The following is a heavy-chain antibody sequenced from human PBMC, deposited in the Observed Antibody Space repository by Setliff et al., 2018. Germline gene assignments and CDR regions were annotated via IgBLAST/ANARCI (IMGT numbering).Heavy chain of an antibody. CDR2: VYYSGST. V-gene: IGHV4-38-2*02. J-gene: IGHJ4*02. Sequence: PLETLSLTCSVSNFSVTTVYYWGWVRQPPGKGLEWIANVYYSGSTFYSPSLQSRVTMSVDTAKNQFSLELRAVTAADTALYYCARENGYCSGGACHFMFDYWGQGTLVTVSS. D-gene: IGHD2-15*01. CDR3: ARENGYCSGGACHFMFDY. CDR1: NFSVTTVYY.